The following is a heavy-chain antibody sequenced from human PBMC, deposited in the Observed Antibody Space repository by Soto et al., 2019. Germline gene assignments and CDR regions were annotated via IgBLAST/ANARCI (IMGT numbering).Heavy chain of an antibody. V-gene: IGHV1-2*02. CDR1: GYTFTGYY. J-gene: IGHJ5*02. CDR2: INPNSGGT. CDR3: ARAPDPYSSSSGWFDP. D-gene: IGHD6-6*01. Sequence: ASVKVSCKASGYTFTGYYMHWVRQAPGQGLERMGWINPNSGGTNYVQKFQGRVTMTRDTSISTAYMELSRLRSDDTAVYYCARAPDPYSSSSGWFDPWGQGTLVTVSS.